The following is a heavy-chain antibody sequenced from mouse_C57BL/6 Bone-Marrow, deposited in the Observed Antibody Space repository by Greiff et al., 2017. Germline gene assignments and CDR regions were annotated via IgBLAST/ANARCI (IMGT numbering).Heavy chain of an antibody. Sequence: QVTLKESGPGILQPSQTLSLTCSFSGFSLSTFGMGVGWIRQPSGKGLEWLAHIWWDDDTYYYPALKRRLPISTDTTKNQVFLKIANVDTADTATYYCARMTMVTTGCAYWGQGTLVTVSA. CDR1: GFSLSTFGMG. CDR3: ARMTMVTTGCAY. V-gene: IGHV8-8*01. D-gene: IGHD2-2*01. J-gene: IGHJ3*01. CDR2: IWWDDDT.